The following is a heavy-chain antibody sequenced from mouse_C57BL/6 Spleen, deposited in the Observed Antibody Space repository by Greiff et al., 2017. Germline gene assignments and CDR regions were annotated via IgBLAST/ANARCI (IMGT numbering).Heavy chain of an antibody. CDR3: ARNSNSPFDY. V-gene: IGHV1-64*01. Sequence: VKLQQPGAELVKPGASVKLSCKASGYTFTSYWMHWVKQRPGQGLEWIGMIHPNSGSTNYNEKFKSKATLTVDKSSSTAYMQLSSLTSEDSAVYYCARNSNSPFDYWGQGTTLTVSS. D-gene: IGHD2-5*01. J-gene: IGHJ2*01. CDR1: GYTFTSYW. CDR2: IHPNSGST.